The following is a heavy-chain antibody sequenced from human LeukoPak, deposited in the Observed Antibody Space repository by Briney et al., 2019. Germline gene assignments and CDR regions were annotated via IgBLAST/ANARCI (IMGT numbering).Heavy chain of an antibody. CDR2: ISSSGSTI. D-gene: IGHD3-16*02. CDR3: ARDHDYVWGSYRYSDAFDI. Sequence: AGSLRLSCAASGFTFSDYYMSWIRQAPGKGLEWVSYISSSGSTIYYADSVKGRFTISRDNAKNSLYLQMNSLRAEDTAVYYCARDHDYVWGSYRYSDAFDIWGQGTMVTVSS. V-gene: IGHV3-11*04. J-gene: IGHJ3*02. CDR1: GFTFSDYY.